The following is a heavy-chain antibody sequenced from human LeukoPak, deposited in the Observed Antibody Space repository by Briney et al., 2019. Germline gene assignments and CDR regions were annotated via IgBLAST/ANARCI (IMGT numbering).Heavy chain of an antibody. CDR2: IYHGESA. Sequence: SETLSLTCAVSGVSISSNNWWTWVRQSPGKGLEWIGEIYHGESANYNPSLNSRVTISVDKSKNRFSLKLTSVTAADTAVYYCVRIHFTVRDGYIFLGYFDLWGRGTLVTVSS. D-gene: IGHD5-24*01. CDR1: GVSISSNNW. CDR3: VRIHFTVRDGYIFLGYFDL. J-gene: IGHJ2*01. V-gene: IGHV4-4*02.